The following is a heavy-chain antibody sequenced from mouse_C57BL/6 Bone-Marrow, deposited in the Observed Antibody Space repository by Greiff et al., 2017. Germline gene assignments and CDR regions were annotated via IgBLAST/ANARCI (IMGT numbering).Heavy chain of an antibody. CDR3: ARRDYYYGSSYYWYFDV. V-gene: IGHV14-4*01. D-gene: IGHD1-1*01. CDR2: IDPENGDT. Sequence: VQLQQSGAELVRPGASVKLSCTASGFNIKDDYMHWVKQRPEQGLEWIGWIDPENGDTEYASKFQGKATITADTSSNTAYMQLSSLTSEDSAVYFCARRDYYYGSSYYWYFDVWGTGTTVTVSS. J-gene: IGHJ1*03. CDR1: GFNIKDDY.